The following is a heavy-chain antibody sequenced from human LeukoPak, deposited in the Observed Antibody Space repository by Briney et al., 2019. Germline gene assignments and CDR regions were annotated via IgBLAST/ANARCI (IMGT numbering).Heavy chain of an antibody. CDR3: ARTTVWFDP. CDR1: GFTFSGFA. J-gene: IGHJ5*02. Sequence: GGSLRLSCAASGFTFSGFAMSWVRRTPGKGLEWVSGISGTGDNTLYADSVKGRFTISRDNSKNTLYLQMNSLRAEDTAVYYCARTTVWFDPWGQGTLVTVSS. CDR2: ISGTGDNT. D-gene: IGHD1-7*01. V-gene: IGHV3-23*01.